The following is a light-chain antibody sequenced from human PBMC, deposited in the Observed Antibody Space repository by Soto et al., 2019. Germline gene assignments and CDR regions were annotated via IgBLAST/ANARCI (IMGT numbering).Light chain of an antibody. Sequence: QSVLTQPPSASGTPGQRVTISCSGSSSNIGSNTVSWYQQLPGTAPKLLIYTNNQRPSGVPDRFSGSKSGTSASLAISGLQSEDEADYYCCSYAGNNIFVFGTGTKLTVL. CDR3: CSYAGNNIFV. CDR1: SSNIGSNT. V-gene: IGLV1-44*01. CDR2: TNN. J-gene: IGLJ1*01.